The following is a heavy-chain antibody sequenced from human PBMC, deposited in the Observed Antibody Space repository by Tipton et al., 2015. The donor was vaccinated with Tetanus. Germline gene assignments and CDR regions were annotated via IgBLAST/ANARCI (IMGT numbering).Heavy chain of an antibody. J-gene: IGHJ4*02. Sequence: EFTFADAWMSWVRRAPGKGLEWIGRIKSKLDGGAIDYAAPMEDRFIISRDDSQNAVFLQMNSLKPEDTAVYYCSTSGPGVSGGAYWGQGALVTVSS. CDR2: IKSKLDGGAI. CDR3: STSGPGVSGGAY. D-gene: IGHD3-16*01. CDR1: EFTFADAW. V-gene: IGHV3-15*01.